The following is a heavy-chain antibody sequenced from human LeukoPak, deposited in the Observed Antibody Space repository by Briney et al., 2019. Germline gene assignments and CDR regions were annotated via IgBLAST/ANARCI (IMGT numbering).Heavy chain of an antibody. V-gene: IGHV4-39*07. CDR1: GGSISSSSYY. Sequence: SETLSLTCTVSGGSISSSSYYWSWIRQPPGKGLEWIGEINHSGSTNYNPSLKSRVTISVDTSKNQFSLKLSSVTAADTAVYYCARVYYDAFDIWGQGTMVTVSS. CDR3: ARVYYDAFDI. CDR2: INHSGST. D-gene: IGHD3-10*01. J-gene: IGHJ3*02.